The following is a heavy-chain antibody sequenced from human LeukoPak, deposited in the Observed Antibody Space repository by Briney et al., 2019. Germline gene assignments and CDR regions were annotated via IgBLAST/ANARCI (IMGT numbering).Heavy chain of an antibody. Sequence: PPETLSLTCAIDSASFSIYYWSWIRQPAGKGLEWIGEINHSGSTNCNPSLKRRVTLSVDTSKNQFSLNLSSVTAADTAVYYCARGLGGRDDYWGQGTLVTVSS. CDR1: SASFSIYY. D-gene: IGHD1-26*01. V-gene: IGHV4-34*01. CDR3: ARGLGGRDDY. J-gene: IGHJ4*02. CDR2: INHSGST.